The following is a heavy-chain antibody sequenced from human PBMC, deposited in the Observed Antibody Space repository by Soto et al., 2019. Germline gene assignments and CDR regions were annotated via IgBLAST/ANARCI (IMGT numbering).Heavy chain of an antibody. D-gene: IGHD3-16*02. CDR1: GFTVSSNY. CDR2: IYSGGST. V-gene: IGHV3-53*04. CDR3: ARVEYMISFGEVIVSIPDC. Sequence: GGSLRLSCAASGFTVSSNYMSWVRQAPGKGLEWVSVIYSGGSTYYADSVKGRFTISRHNSKNTLYPQMNSLRAEDTAVYYCARVEYMISFGEVIVSIPDCWGRGTLVTVSP. J-gene: IGHJ4*02.